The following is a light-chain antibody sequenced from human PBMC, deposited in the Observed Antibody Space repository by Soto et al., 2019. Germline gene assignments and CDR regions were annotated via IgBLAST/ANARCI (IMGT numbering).Light chain of an antibody. CDR1: QSITSSY. J-gene: IGKJ5*01. CDR2: GSS. Sequence: EIVLTQSPGTLSLSPGERATLSCRASQSITSSYLAWYQQKPGQAPRLLIYGSSSRATGIPDRFSGSGSGTEFTLTISRLEPEDFAVYYCQQYGSSPITFGQGTRLEIK. CDR3: QQYGSSPIT. V-gene: IGKV3-20*01.